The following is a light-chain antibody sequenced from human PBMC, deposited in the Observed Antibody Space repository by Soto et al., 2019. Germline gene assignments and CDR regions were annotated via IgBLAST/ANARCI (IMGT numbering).Light chain of an antibody. V-gene: IGLV2-14*01. CDR1: SSDIGGYDY. CDR3: SSYTGSSTLDV. CDR2: EVS. Sequence: QSALTQPASVSGSPGQSITISCTGTSSDIGGYDYVSWYQQHPGKVPKLMIFEVSNRPSGVSYRFSGSKSGNTASLTISGLQAEDEADYYCSSYTGSSTLDVFGTGTNVTVL. J-gene: IGLJ1*01.